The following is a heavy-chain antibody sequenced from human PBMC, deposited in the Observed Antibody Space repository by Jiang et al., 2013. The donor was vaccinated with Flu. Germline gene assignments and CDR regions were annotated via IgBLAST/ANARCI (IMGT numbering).Heavy chain of an antibody. CDR3: AQSQQADAFDL. D-gene: IGHD6-13*01. CDR2: IDWDDDK. V-gene: IGHV2-70*04. Sequence: KPTQTLTLTCTFSGFSLSDIGMRVSWIRQPPGKALEWPARIDWDDDKFYSTSLQTRLTISKDTSKNQVVLTMTNMDPVDTATYYCAQSQQADAFDLWGQGTMVTVSS. CDR1: GFSLSDIGMR. J-gene: IGHJ3*01.